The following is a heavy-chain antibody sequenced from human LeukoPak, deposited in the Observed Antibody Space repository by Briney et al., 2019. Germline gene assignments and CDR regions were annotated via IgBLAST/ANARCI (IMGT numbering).Heavy chain of an antibody. Sequence: GASVKVSCKASGYTFTDYYMHWVRQAPGQGLEWMGWINPNSGGTNYAQKFQDRVTMTRDTSISTAYVELSRLRSDDTAVYYCARVPKTNIGTYDAFDIWGQGTMVTVSS. V-gene: IGHV1-2*02. CDR1: GYTFTDYY. CDR3: ARVPKTNIGTYDAFDI. D-gene: IGHD1-1*01. CDR2: INPNSGGT. J-gene: IGHJ3*02.